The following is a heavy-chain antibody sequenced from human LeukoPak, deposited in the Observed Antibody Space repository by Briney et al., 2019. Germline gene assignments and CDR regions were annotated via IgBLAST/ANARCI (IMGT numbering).Heavy chain of an antibody. CDR3: ARCYSSSWQRLDN. D-gene: IGHD6-13*01. CDR2: ISGYSGNA. Sequence: ASVKVSCKASGHTFTNFGLTWVRQAPGQGLEWLGWISGYSGNANYAQKFQDRVVMTTDRSTGTAYMELRSVRSDDTAVYYCARCYSSSWQRLDNWGQGTLVIVSS. J-gene: IGHJ4*02. V-gene: IGHV1-18*01. CDR1: GHTFTNFG.